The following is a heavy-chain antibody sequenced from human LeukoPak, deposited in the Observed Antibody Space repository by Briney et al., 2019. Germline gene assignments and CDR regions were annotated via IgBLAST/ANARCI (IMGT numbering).Heavy chain of an antibody. CDR2: IYYTGST. CDR1: GGSIGFYY. CDR3: ARGGLRSGSRFDP. V-gene: IGHV4-59*01. J-gene: IGHJ5*02. Sequence: PSETLSLTCTVSGGSIGFYYWTWIRQPPGKGLEWIGYIYYTGSTNYNPSLKSRVTISVDTSKNQFSLKLSSVTAADTAVYYCARGGLRSGSRFDPWGQGTLVTVSS. D-gene: IGHD5-12*01.